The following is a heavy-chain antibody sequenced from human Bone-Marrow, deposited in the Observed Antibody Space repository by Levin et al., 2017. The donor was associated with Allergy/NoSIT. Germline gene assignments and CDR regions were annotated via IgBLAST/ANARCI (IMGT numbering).Heavy chain of an antibody. J-gene: IGHJ4*02. Sequence: PSETLSLTCTVSGGSISSGGYYWSWIRQHPGKGLEWIGYIYYSGSTYYNPSLKSRVTISVDTSKNQFSLKLSSVTAADTAVYYCAREERRGTTDPFFDYWGQGTLVTVSS. V-gene: IGHV4-31*03. CDR3: AREERRGTTDPFFDY. CDR1: GGSISSGGYY. CDR2: IYYSGST. D-gene: IGHD1-1*01.